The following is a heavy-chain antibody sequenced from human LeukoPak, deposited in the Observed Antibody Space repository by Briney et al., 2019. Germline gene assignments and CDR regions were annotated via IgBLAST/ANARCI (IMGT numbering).Heavy chain of an antibody. J-gene: IGHJ4*02. D-gene: IGHD2-2*01. CDR3: AREVRVPAAIEIDY. V-gene: IGHV4-34*01. CDR1: GGSFSGYY. CDR2: INHSGST. Sequence: SETLSLTCAVYGGSFSGYYWSWIRQPPGKGLEWIGEINHSGSTNYNPSLKSRVTISVDTSKNQFSLKLSSVTAADTAVYYCAREVRVPAAIEIDYWGQGTLVTVSS.